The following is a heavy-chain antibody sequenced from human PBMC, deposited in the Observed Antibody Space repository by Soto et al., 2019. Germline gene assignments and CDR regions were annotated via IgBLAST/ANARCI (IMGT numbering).Heavy chain of an antibody. CDR3: AKRESGGWYY. CDR1: GFTFSSYA. J-gene: IGHJ4*02. CDR2: ISGSCGST. D-gene: IGHD6-19*01. V-gene: IGHV3-23*01. Sequence: GGSLKLSCATSGFTFSSYAMSLVRPAPGEGLEGGSAISGSCGSTYYAHSVKGRFNISRDNYKKTMYLQMNSLRFEDTAVYYCAKRESGGWYYWGQGTLVTVSS.